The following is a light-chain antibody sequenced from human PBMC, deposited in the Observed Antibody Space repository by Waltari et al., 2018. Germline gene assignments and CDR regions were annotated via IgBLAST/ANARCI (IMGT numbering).Light chain of an antibody. J-gene: IGLJ2*01. CDR3: SSRELSGHVV. Sequence: SSDLTQDPAVSVALGQTVRITCQGDILRTYYGNWCRQKPGQPPELVTYGKNNRPSGIPDRFSASSAGNTAAWIITGDQAEDEADYYCSSRELSGHVVFGGGTRLTVL. CDR1: ILRTYY. CDR2: GKN. V-gene: IGLV3-19*01.